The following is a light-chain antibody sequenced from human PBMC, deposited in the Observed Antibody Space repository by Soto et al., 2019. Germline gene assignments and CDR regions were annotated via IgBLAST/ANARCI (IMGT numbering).Light chain of an antibody. CDR1: QSISNY. J-gene: IGKJ2*01. Sequence: IQMTQSPSSLSASVGDRVTITCRASQSISNYLNWYQHKPGKAPNLLIYAASTLQSGVPSRFSGSRSGTDFTLTITHLQPEDFASYYCQQSYSSPPTFGQGTKLEIK. V-gene: IGKV1-39*01. CDR3: QQSYSSPPT. CDR2: AAS.